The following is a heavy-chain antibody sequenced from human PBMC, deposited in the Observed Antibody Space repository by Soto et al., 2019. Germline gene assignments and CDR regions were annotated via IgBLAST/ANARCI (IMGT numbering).Heavy chain of an antibody. CDR3: ARHGAGYYYDSSGPDY. J-gene: IGHJ4*02. Sequence: GESLKISCKGSGYSFTSYWISWVRQMPGKGLEWMGRIDPSDSYTNYSPSFQGHVTISADKSISTAYLQWSSLKASDTAMYYCARHGAGYYYDSSGPDYWGQGTLVTVSS. CDR1: GYSFTSYW. D-gene: IGHD3-22*01. V-gene: IGHV5-10-1*01. CDR2: IDPSDSYT.